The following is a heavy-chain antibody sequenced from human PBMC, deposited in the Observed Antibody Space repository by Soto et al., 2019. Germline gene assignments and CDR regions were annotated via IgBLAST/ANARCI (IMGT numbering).Heavy chain of an antibody. CDR2: IDGSGATI. D-gene: IGHD6-19*01. J-gene: IGHJ4*02. CDR3: AKDLSIAVAESN. V-gene: IGHV3-48*02. CDR1: GFAFRSYT. Sequence: GGSLRLSCAVSGFAFRSYTMNWVRQAPGKGLEWLSYIDGSGATIYYADSVKGRFTISRDNAKNPLYLQMNSLTDEDTAVYYCAKDLSIAVAESNWGQGTPVTVSS.